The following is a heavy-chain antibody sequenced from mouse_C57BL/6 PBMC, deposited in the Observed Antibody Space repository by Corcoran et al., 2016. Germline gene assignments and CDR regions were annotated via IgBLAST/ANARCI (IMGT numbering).Heavy chain of an antibody. CDR1: GYTFTDYY. D-gene: IGHD1-1*01. V-gene: IGHV1-26*01. Sequence: EVQLQQSGPELVKPGASVKISCKASGYTFTDYYMNWVKQSHGKSLEWIGDINPNNGGTSYNQKFKGKATLTVDKSSSTAYMELRSPTSEDSAVYYCARCITTVIDYWGQGTTLTVSS. CDR3: ARCITTVIDY. CDR2: INPNNGGT. J-gene: IGHJ2*01.